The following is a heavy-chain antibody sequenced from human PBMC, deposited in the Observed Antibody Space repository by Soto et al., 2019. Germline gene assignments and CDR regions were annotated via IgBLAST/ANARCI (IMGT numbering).Heavy chain of an antibody. J-gene: IGHJ1*01. Sequence: QVQLQESGPGLVKPSETLSLICSVSDDSLSSTSYYWSWIRQPPGKGLEWIGFVHFSGSIHYNASLESRATISVDTSRKQISLKMTSLTAADTAVYFCGRGGDAHEMGRHWGQWTLVTVSS. D-gene: IGHD2-2*01. CDR1: DDSLSSTSYY. V-gene: IGHV4-61*01. CDR2: VHFSGSI. CDR3: GRGGDAHEMGRH.